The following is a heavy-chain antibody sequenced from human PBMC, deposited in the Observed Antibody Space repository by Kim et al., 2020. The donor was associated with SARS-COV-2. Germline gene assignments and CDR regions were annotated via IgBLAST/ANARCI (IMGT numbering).Heavy chain of an antibody. CDR3: ARDVDSSGYYYS. Sequence: CSSPALKIRVTLSVDTSKNQFSLKLSSVTAADTAVYYCARDVDSSGYYYSWGQGTLVTVSS. V-gene: IGHV4-30-2*05. D-gene: IGHD3-22*01. J-gene: IGHJ4*02.